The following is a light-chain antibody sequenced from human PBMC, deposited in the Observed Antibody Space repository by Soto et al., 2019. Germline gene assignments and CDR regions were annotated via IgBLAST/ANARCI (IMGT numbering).Light chain of an antibody. J-gene: IGKJ2*01. Sequence: EIVLTQSPGTLSLSPGERASLSCRASQSVRNNYLAWYQQKPGQPPRLLIFGSFNRATGIQDRFSGSGSGTDVTITISRLEPEDFAVYFCHQYGGSPPYTFGQGTKVEIK. CDR1: QSVRNNY. CDR3: HQYGGSPPYT. V-gene: IGKV3-20*01. CDR2: GSF.